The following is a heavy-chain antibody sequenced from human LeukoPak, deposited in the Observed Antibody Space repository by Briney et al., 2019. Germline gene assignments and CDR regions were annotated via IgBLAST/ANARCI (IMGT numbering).Heavy chain of an antibody. D-gene: IGHD3-3*01. Sequence: GGSLRLSCTVSGFTFSSFAMSWVRLAPGKGLEWVSSMSDIGPNTYYADSVKGRFTISRDTSKNTLLLQMNSLRGDDTALYFCARRLSLRFDAFAVWGPGTVVTVSS. V-gene: IGHV3-23*01. CDR2: MSDIGPNT. CDR3: ARRLSLRFDAFAV. CDR1: GFTFSSFA. J-gene: IGHJ3*01.